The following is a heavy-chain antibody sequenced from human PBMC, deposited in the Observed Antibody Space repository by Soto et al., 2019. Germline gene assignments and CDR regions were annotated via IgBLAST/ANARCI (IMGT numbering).Heavy chain of an antibody. J-gene: IGHJ4*02. CDR1: GFSFSDYS. D-gene: IGHD3-22*01. CDR3: ARAGTYYYDSSGYRGLSN. CDR2: ISSSSSTI. V-gene: IGHV3-48*02. Sequence: GGSLRLSCAASGFSFSDYSMNWVRQAPGKGLEWVSYISSSSSTIYYADSVKGRFTISRDNAKNSLYLQMNSLRDEDTAVYYCARAGTYYYDSSGYRGLSNWGQGTLVTVSS.